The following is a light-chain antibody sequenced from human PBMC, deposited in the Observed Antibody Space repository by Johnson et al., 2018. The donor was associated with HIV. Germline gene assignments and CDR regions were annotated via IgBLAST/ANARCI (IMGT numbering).Light chain of an antibody. CDR2: KNN. J-gene: IGLJ1*01. V-gene: IGLV1-51*02. Sequence: QSVLTQPPSVSAAPGQTVTISCSGSSSNVGLNYVSWYQQLPGTAPKLLIYKNNKRPSGIPDRFSGSKSGTSATLGITGLQTGDEADYYCGSWDSSLSGDVCGTGTRVTVL. CDR3: GSWDSSLSGDV. CDR1: SSNVGLNY.